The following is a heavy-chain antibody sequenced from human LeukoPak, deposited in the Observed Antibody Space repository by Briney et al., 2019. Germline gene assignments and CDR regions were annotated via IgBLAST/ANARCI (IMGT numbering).Heavy chain of an antibody. J-gene: IGHJ1*01. CDR2: INHSGST. D-gene: IGHD3-3*02. CDR3: ARCESPTSTSAEYFQH. Sequence: KPSETLSLTCAVYGGSFSGYYWSWIRQPPGKGLEWIGEINHSGSTNYNPSLKSRVTISVDTSKNQFSLKLSSVTAADTAVYYCARCESPTSTSAEYFQHWGQGTLVTVSS. CDR1: GGSFSGYY. V-gene: IGHV4-34*01.